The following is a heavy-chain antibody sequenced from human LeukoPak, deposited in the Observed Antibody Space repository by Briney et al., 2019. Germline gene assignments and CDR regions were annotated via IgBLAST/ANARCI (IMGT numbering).Heavy chain of an antibody. CDR2: INTNTGNP. CDR3: ASSRLQYSSSYTGFDY. CDR1: GYTFTSYA. D-gene: IGHD6-6*01. V-gene: IGHV7-4-1*02. Sequence: ASVKVSCKASGYTFTSYAMNWVRQAPGQGLEWMGWINTNTGNPTYAQGFTGRFVFPLDTSVSTAYLQISSLKAEDTAVYYCASSRLQYSSSYTGFDYWGQGTLVTVSS. J-gene: IGHJ4*02.